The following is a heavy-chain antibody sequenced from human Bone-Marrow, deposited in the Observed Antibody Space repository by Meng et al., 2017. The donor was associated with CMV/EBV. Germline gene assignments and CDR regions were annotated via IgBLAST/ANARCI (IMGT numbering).Heavy chain of an antibody. CDR1: GYTFTPYY. J-gene: IGHJ4*02. V-gene: IGHV1-2*02. Sequence: ASVTVSCKTSGYTFTPYYIHWMRQAPGQGLEWVGCIYPNSGGTAYGQGFQGRVTMTRDTSMNTAYMEMSRLTADDTAGYYCARENWVFDYWGQGTLVTVSS. CDR3: ARENWVFDY. D-gene: IGHD7-27*01. CDR2: IYPNSGGT.